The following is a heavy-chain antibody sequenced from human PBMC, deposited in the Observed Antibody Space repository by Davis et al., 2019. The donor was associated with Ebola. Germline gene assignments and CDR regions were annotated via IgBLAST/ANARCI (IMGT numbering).Heavy chain of an antibody. CDR3: ARTPSGSSYSDFRD. CDR1: DGSFSAYD. V-gene: IGHV4-34*01. J-gene: IGHJ4*02. CDR2: INHSGGT. D-gene: IGHD5-18*01. Sequence: PSETLSLTCAVYDGSFSAYDWSWIRQPPGKGLEWIGEINHSGGTRNNPSLKSRVTISVDTSKQQFSLKLNSVTAADTAVYYCARTPSGSSYSDFRDWGQGTLVTVSS.